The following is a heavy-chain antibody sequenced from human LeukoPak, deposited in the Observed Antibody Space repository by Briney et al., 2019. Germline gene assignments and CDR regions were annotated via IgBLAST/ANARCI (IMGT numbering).Heavy chain of an antibody. J-gene: IGHJ5*02. CDR2: ISSSGSTI. CDR1: GFTFSDYY. D-gene: IGHD3-10*01. V-gene: IGHV3-11*04. Sequence: GGSLRLSCAASGFTFSDYYMSWIRQAPGKGLEWVSYISSSGSTIYYADSVKGRFTISRDNAKNSLYLQMDSLSAEDTAVYYCARQDYYASGRPLDPWGQGTLVTVSP. CDR3: ARQDYYASGRPLDP.